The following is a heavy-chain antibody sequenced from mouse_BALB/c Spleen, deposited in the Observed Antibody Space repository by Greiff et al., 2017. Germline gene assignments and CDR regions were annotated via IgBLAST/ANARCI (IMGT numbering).Heavy chain of an antibody. J-gene: IGHJ4*01. Sequence: QVQLKQSGAELAKPGASVKMSCKASGYTFTSYWMHWVKQRPGQGLEWIGYINPSTGYTEYNQKFKDKATLTADKSSSTAYMQLSSLTSEDSAVYYCARTDKGYPYYAMDYWGQGTSVTVSS. CDR3: ARTDKGYPYYAMDY. D-gene: IGHD3-3*01. CDR1: GYTFTSYW. CDR2: INPSTGYT. V-gene: IGHV1-7*01.